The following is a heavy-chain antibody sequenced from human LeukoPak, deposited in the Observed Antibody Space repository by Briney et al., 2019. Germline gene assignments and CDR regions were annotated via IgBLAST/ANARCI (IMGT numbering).Heavy chain of an antibody. J-gene: IGHJ4*02. D-gene: IGHD3-9*01. CDR3: AKGGGYYDISSNPYYFDY. V-gene: IGHV3-30*18. Sequence: PGGSLRLSCAASGFTFSSYGMHWVRQAPGKGLEWVAVISYDGSNKYYADSVKGRFTISRDNSKNTLYLQMNSLRAEDTAVYYCAKGGGYYDISSNPYYFDYWGQGTLVTVSS. CDR2: ISYDGSNK. CDR1: GFTFSSYG.